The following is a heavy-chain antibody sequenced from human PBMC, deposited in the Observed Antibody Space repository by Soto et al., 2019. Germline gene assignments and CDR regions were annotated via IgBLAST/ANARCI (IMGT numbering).Heavy chain of an antibody. CDR2: ISLNGDNI. D-gene: IGHD3-16*01. J-gene: IGHJ5*02. CDR1: GFTFDEYA. V-gene: IGHV3-9*01. CDR3: AQDRHGGGIFGALGDS. Sequence: EVQLMESGGGLVQPGRSLRLSCAASGFTFDEYAMHWVRQVPGKGLAWVSSISLNGDNIGYADSVKGRFSSSRDNARDSLYLQMNSLRAEDTAFYFWAQDRHGGGIFGALGDSWGQGTLVTVSS.